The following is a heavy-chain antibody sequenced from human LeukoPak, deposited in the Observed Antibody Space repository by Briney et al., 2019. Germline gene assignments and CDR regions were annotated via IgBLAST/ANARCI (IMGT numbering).Heavy chain of an antibody. V-gene: IGHV4-39*01. D-gene: IGHD3-10*01. CDR1: VGSISSTSYY. CDR2: IYYSGTT. Sequence: SGTLSLTCAVSVGSISSTSYYWAWIRQPPGKGPEWIGSIYYSGTTYPNPSLKTRFTISVDTSKNQFARKLSSVTAADTAVYYCARQPKSCAPGIFITGKACWFDTWGQGTLATVSP. CDR3: ARQPKSCAPGIFITGKACWFDT. J-gene: IGHJ5*02.